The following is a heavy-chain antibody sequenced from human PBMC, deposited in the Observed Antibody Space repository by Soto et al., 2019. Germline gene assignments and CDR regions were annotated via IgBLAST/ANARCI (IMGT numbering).Heavy chain of an antibody. J-gene: IGHJ4*02. Sequence: AAVKVSCKDSGYTFTRYAMHWVRQAPGQRLEWMGWINAGNGNTKYSQKFQGRVTITRDTSASTAYMELSSLRSEDTAVYYCARVGDFWCCYYYGYCGQVTLVTACS. CDR3: ARVGDFWCCYYYGY. V-gene: IGHV1-3*01. D-gene: IGHD3-3*01. CDR1: GYTFTRYA. CDR2: INAGNGNT.